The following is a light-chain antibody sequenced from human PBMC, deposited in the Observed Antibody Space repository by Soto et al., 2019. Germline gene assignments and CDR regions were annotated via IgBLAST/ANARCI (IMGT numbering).Light chain of an antibody. CDR1: QSISSW. CDR2: DAS. J-gene: IGKJ1*01. CDR3: QQYNSYST. V-gene: IGKV1-5*01. Sequence: DIQMTQSPSTLSASVGDRVTITCRARQSISSWLAWYQQKPGKAPKLLIYDASSLESGVPSRFSGSGSGTEFTLTISSLQPDDFATYYCQQYNSYSTFGQGTKV.